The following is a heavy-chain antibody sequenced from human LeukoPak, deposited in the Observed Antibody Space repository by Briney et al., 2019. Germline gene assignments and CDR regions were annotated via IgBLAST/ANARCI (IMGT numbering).Heavy chain of an antibody. CDR3: AIVYAPYYMDV. V-gene: IGHV4-39*07. CDR2: IYYSGST. D-gene: IGHD2-8*01. CDR1: GGSISSSSYY. Sequence: PSETLSLTCTVSGGSISSSSYYWGWIRQPPGKGLEWIGSIYYSGSTYYNPSLKSRVTISVDTSKNQFSLKLSSVTAADTAVYYCAIVYAPYYMDVWGKGTTVTVSS. J-gene: IGHJ6*03.